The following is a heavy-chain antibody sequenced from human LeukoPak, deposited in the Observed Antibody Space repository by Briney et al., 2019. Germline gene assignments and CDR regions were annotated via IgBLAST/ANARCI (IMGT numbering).Heavy chain of an antibody. CDR3: ARHYHYYGSGSYYPNWFDP. V-gene: IGHV4-61*02. D-gene: IGHD3-10*01. CDR2: IYARGST. Sequence: SETLSLTCTVSGGSISGNYYWSWIRQPAGKGLEWIGRIYARGSTNYNPSLKSRVTISVDTSKNQFSLKLSSVTAADTAVYYCARHYHYYGSGSYYPNWFDPWGQGTLVTVSS. J-gene: IGHJ5*02. CDR1: GGSISGNYY.